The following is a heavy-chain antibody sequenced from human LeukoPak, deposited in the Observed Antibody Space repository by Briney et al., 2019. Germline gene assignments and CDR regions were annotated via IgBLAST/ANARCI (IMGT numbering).Heavy chain of an antibody. CDR3: AKDYGDYNYYYYMDV. V-gene: IGHV1-2*02. D-gene: IGHD4-17*01. Sequence: GASVKGSCKASGYTFTSYYIHWVREAPGQGLEWMGWINPNSGGTNYAQKFQGRVTMTRDTSISTAYMELSRLRSDDTAVYYCAKDYGDYNYYYYMDVWGKGTTVTVSS. J-gene: IGHJ6*03. CDR2: INPNSGGT. CDR1: GYTFTSYY.